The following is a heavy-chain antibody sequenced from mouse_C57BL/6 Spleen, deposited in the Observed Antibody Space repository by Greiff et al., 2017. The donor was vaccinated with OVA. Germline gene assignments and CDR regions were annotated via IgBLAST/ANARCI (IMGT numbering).Heavy chain of an antibody. CDR1: GYTFTSYW. D-gene: IGHD1-1*01. CDR2: IHPNSGST. Sequence: QVQLQQPGAELVKPGASVKLSCKASGYTFTSYWMHWVKQRPGQGLEWIGMIHPNSGSTNYNEKFKSKATLTVDKSSSTAYMQLSSLTSEDSAVYYCAFLVATEYFDVWGTGTTVTVSS. V-gene: IGHV1-64*01. J-gene: IGHJ1*03. CDR3: AFLVATEYFDV.